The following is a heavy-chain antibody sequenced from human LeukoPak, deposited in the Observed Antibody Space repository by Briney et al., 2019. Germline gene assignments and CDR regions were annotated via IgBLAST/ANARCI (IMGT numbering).Heavy chain of an antibody. CDR1: GFAFSSYS. V-gene: IGHV3-21*01. D-gene: IGHD2-2*02. CDR2: ISSSSSYI. Sequence: GGSLRLSCAASGFAFSSYSMNWVRQAPGKGLEWVSSISSSSSYIYYADSAKGRFTISRDNAKNSLYLQMNSLRAEDTAVYYCARDLGYCSSTSCYTAGRYYYYGMDVWGQGTTVTVSS. CDR3: ARDLGYCSSTSCYTAGRYYYYGMDV. J-gene: IGHJ6*02.